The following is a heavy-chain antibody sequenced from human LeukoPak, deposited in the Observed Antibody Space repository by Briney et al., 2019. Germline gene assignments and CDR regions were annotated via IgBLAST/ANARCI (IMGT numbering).Heavy chain of an antibody. CDR1: GFTFSSYA. V-gene: IGHV3-23*01. CDR2: IGGSGGGT. CDR3: AKGPYSGFS. J-gene: IGHJ5*02. D-gene: IGHD1-26*01. Sequence: GGTLRLSCAASGFTFSSYAMSWVRQAPGKGLEWVSSIGGSGGGTYYADSVKGRFTISRDNSKNTLYLQMNSLRAEDTAVYYCAKGPYSGFSWGQGTLVTVSS.